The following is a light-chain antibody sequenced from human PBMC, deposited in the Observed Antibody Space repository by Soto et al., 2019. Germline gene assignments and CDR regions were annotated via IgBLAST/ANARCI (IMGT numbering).Light chain of an antibody. V-gene: IGKV3-20*01. CDR3: QQYGSSPRT. J-gene: IGKJ1*01. CDR2: AAS. Sequence: EIVLTQSPGTLSLSQGERATLSCRASQSVRTSLAWYQQNRGRAPRLLLYAASSRPAGVPDRFSGSGSGTDFSLTISRLEAEDFAVYYCQQYGSSPRTVGQGTKVDIK. CDR1: QSVRTS.